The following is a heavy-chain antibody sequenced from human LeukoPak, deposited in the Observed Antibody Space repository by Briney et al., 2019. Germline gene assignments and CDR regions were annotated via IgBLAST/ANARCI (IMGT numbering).Heavy chain of an antibody. Sequence: PSETLSLTCTVSGGSISSTSYYWGWIRQPPGKGLEWIGSIYYSGSTYYNPSLKSRVTISVDTSKNQFSLKLSSVTAADTAVYYCARQGTTGTTSNDYYYYMDVWGKGTTVTISS. CDR3: ARQGTTGTTSNDYYYYMDV. CDR2: IYYSGST. V-gene: IGHV4-39*01. D-gene: IGHD1-1*01. J-gene: IGHJ6*03. CDR1: GGSISSTSYY.